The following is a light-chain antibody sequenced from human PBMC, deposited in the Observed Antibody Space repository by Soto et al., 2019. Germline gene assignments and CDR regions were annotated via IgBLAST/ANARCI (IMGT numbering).Light chain of an antibody. CDR2: EVS. CDR3: SSYTSSTTDVV. J-gene: IGLJ2*01. CDR1: SSDIGDYNY. V-gene: IGLV2-14*01. Sequence: QSALTQPASVSGSPGRSITISCTGTSSDIGDYNYVSWYQQHPGKAPKLMIYEVSNRPSGVSNRFSGSKSGNTASLTISGLQAEDEADYYCSSYTSSTTDVVFGGGTKLTVL.